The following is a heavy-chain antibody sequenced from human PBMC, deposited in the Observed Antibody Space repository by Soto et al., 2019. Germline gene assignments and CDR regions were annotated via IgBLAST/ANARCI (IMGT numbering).Heavy chain of an antibody. V-gene: IGHV3-23*01. J-gene: IGHJ6*02. CDR2: ISGSGGST. Sequence: GGSLRLSCAASGFTFSSYAMSWVRQAPGKGLEWVSAISGSGGSTCYADSVKGRFTISRDNSKSTLYLQMNSLRAEDTAVYYCAKVEHNYEIGMDVWGQGTTVTVSS. CDR3: AKVEHNYEIGMDV. D-gene: IGHD3-22*01. CDR1: GFTFSSYA.